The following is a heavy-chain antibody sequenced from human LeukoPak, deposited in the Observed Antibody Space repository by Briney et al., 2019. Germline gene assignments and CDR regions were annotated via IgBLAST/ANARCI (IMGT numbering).Heavy chain of an antibody. V-gene: IGHV3-23*01. Sequence: PGGSLRLSCAASGFTFSSFAMNWVRQAPGKGLEWVSVISNSGVSAYYADSVKGRFTISRDNSKNTLYLQMSSLRTEDTAVYYCAKDWRWHEPIYGMNVWGQGTTVTVSS. J-gene: IGHJ6*02. D-gene: IGHD1-1*01. CDR3: AKDWRWHEPIYGMNV. CDR1: GFTFSSFA. CDR2: ISNSGVSA.